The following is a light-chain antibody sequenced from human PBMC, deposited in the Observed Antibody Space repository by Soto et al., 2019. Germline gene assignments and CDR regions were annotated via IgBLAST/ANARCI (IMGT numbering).Light chain of an antibody. V-gene: IGKV3-15*01. Sequence: EIVMTQSPVTLSVSPGERATLSCRASQSVTNSYLAWYQQKPGQAPRLLIFGASTRAAGIPARFSGGGSGTEFNLTIGSLQSEDFAVYFCQQYDDWLRLTFGGGTKVDIK. CDR2: GAS. J-gene: IGKJ4*01. CDR1: QSVTNSY. CDR3: QQYDDWLRLT.